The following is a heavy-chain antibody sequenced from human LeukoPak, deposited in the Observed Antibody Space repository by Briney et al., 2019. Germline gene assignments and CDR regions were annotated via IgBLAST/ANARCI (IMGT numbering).Heavy chain of an antibody. CDR1: GFTFSSYS. CDR3: ARVDGDIVVVPAAIDY. J-gene: IGHJ4*02. D-gene: IGHD2-2*01. CDR2: ISSSSSTI. Sequence: PGGSLRLSRAASGFTFSSYSMNWVRQAPGKGLEWVSYISSSSSTIYYADSVKGRFTISRDNAKNSLYLQMNSLRAEDTAVYYCARVDGDIVVVPAAIDYWGQGTLVTVSS. V-gene: IGHV3-48*04.